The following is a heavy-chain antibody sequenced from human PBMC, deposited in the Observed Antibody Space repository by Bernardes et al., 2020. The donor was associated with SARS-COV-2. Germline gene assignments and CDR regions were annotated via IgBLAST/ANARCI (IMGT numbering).Heavy chain of an antibody. CDR2: IYSGGNT. J-gene: IGHJ5*02. CDR3: AREASSGWYEGFDP. Sequence: GGSLRLSCAASGFTVRSNYMSWVRQAPGKGLEWVSVIYSGGNTYYADSVKGRFTISRDNSKNTLYLQMNSLRAEDTAVYYCAREASSGWYEGFDPWGQGTLVTVSS. CDR1: GFTVRSNY. V-gene: IGHV3-53*01. D-gene: IGHD6-19*01.